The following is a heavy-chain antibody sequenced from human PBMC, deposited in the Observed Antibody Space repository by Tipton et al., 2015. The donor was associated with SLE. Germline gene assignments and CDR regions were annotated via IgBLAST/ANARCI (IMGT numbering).Heavy chain of an antibody. CDR1: GGSISSYY. CDR2: IYYSGST. Sequence: TLSLTCTVSGGSISSYYWSWIRQPPGKGLEWIGYIYYSGSTHYNPSLKSRVTISVDTSKNQFSLKLSSVTAADTAVYYCARDPNYGSGSYDDAFDIWGQGKLVTVSS. V-gene: IGHV4-59*01. D-gene: IGHD3-10*01. CDR3: ARDPNYGSGSYDDAFDI. J-gene: IGHJ3*02.